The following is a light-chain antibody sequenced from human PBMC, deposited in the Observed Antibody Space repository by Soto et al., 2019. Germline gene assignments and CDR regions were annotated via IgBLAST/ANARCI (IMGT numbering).Light chain of an antibody. CDR2: AAS. V-gene: IGKV1-9*01. J-gene: IGKJ3*01. Sequence: DIQLTQSPSFLSASVGDRVTITCWASQGINSYLGWYQQKPGQAPKLLIYAASTLQSGVPSRCSGSGSGTEFTLTISSLQPEDFATYYCQQLKSYPITFGPGTKVDI. CDR1: QGINSY. CDR3: QQLKSYPIT.